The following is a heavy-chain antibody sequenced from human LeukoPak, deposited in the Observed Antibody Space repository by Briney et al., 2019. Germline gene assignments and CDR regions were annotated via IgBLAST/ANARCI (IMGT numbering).Heavy chain of an antibody. CDR2: INPNSGGT. V-gene: IGHV1-2*02. D-gene: IGHD1-14*01. Sequence: ASVKVSCKASGYTFTGYYMHWVRQAPGQGLEWMGWINPNSGGTNYAQKFQGRVTMTRDTSISTAYMELSRLISDDTAVYYCARETAGALSFDYWGQGTLVTVSS. CDR3: ARETAGALSFDY. J-gene: IGHJ4*02. CDR1: GYTFTGYY.